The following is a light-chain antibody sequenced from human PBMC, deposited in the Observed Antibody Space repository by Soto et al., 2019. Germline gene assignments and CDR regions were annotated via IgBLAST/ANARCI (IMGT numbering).Light chain of an antibody. J-gene: IGKJ1*01. V-gene: IGKV3-20*01. CDR2: GAS. CDR1: QSVRSN. CDR3: QQYGSLPQT. Sequence: EIVMTQTPATLSLYPGERCTLSCRASQSVRSNLAWYQQKPGQSPRLLIYGASSRATGIPDRFSGSGSGTDFNITISRLEPEDFAVYYCQQYGSLPQTFGQGTRWIS.